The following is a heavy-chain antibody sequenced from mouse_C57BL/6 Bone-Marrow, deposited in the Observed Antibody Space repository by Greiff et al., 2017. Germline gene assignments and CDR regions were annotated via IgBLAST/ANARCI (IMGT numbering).Heavy chain of an antibody. D-gene: IGHD2-2*01. CDR2: IYPRSGNT. CDR3: ARRDIYYGYDAFDY. J-gene: IGHJ2*01. CDR1: GYTFTSYG. Sequence: QVTLKVSGAELARPGASVKLSCKASGYTFTSYGISWVKQRTGQGLEWIGEIYPRSGNTYYNEKFKGKAALTADKSSSTAYMELRSLTSEDSSVYFCARRDIYYGYDAFDYWGQGTTLTVSS. V-gene: IGHV1-81*01.